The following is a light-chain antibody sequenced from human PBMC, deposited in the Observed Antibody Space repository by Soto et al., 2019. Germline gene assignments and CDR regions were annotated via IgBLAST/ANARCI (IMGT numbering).Light chain of an antibody. J-gene: IGKJ3*01. CDR3: MQSSELPFT. CDR1: ESLLHSNGGTY. Sequence: DIVMAQTPLSLSVTPGQPASISCKSSESLLHSNGGTYLYWYVQKPGQPPQVLIYDVSNRFSGVPSRFSGSGSGTDFTLEISRVEAEDAGVYYCMQSSELPFTFGPGTKVEIK. V-gene: IGKV2D-29*01. CDR2: DVS.